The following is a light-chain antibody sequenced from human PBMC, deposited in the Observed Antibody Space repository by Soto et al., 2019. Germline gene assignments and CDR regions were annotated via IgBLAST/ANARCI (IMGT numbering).Light chain of an antibody. CDR3: QQYNTWPPIT. J-gene: IGKJ5*01. CDR1: QSVRSN. CDR2: GAS. Sequence: EVVMTQSPATLSVSPGERFTLSCRASQSVRSNLAWYQQKPGQAPRLLIYGASTRATGLPARFSGSGSGTDFTLTISSLQSEDFAVYYCQQYNTWPPITFGQGTRLAI. V-gene: IGKV3-15*01.